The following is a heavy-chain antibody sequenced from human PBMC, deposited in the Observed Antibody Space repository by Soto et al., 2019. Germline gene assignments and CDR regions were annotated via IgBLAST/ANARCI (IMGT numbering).Heavy chain of an antibody. J-gene: IGHJ4*02. CDR2: IYWDDDK. Sequence: QITLKESGPTLVKPTQTLTLTCTFSGFSLSTSGVGVGWIRQPPGKALEWLALIYWDDDKRYTPSLKSRLTITKDTSKNHGVLTMTNMDPVDTATYYCAHRPSYCSGGSCYSGFDYWGQGALVTVSS. CDR1: GFSLSTSGVG. D-gene: IGHD2-15*01. V-gene: IGHV2-5*02. CDR3: AHRPSYCSGGSCYSGFDY.